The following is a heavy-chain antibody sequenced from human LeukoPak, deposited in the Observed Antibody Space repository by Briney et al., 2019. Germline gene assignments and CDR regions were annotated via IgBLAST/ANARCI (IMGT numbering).Heavy chain of an antibody. J-gene: IGHJ4*02. V-gene: IGHV4-59*01. CDR3: ARSRYCSTTTCYGDFDY. CDR2: IYYSGST. D-gene: IGHD2-2*01. Sequence: PSETLSLTCTVSGDSISSYYWSWIRQPPGKGLEWIGYIYYSGSTNYNPSLKSRATISVDTSKSQFSLKLSSVTAADTAVYYCARSRYCSTTTCYGDFDYWGQGTLVTVSS. CDR1: GDSISSYY.